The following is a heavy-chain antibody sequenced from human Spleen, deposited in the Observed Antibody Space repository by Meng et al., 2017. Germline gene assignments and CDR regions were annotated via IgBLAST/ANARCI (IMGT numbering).Heavy chain of an antibody. Sequence: GESLKISCAASGFTFSSYWMHWVRQVPGKGLVWVSRISDDGTSTSYADSVKGRFTISRDNAKNTLYLQMNSLRTEDTAVYYCARDRKKYSSGWYNYYYGMDVWGQGTTVTVSS. CDR2: ISDDGTST. J-gene: IGHJ6*02. CDR1: GFTFSSYW. V-gene: IGHV3-74*01. D-gene: IGHD6-19*01. CDR3: ARDRKKYSSGWYNYYYGMDV.